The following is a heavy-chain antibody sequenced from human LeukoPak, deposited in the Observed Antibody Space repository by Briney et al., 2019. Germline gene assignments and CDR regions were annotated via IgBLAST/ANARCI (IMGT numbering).Heavy chain of an antibody. CDR1: GDSVSSHTAA. D-gene: IGHD4-23*01. V-gene: IGHV6-1*01. Sequence: SQTLSLTCAISGDSVSSHTAAWNWIRQSPSRGLEWLGRTFYRSKWYSEYAVSVKSRITINPDTSKNQFFLQLNSVTPEDTAVYYCATGYGGNGDDGLDIWGQGTMVAVSS. CDR3: ATGYGGNGDDGLDI. J-gene: IGHJ3*02. CDR2: TFYRSKWYS.